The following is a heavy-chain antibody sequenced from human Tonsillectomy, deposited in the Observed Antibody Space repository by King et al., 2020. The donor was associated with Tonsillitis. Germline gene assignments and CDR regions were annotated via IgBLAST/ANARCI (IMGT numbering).Heavy chain of an antibody. V-gene: IGHV3-53*01. J-gene: IGHJ6*02. Sequence: VQLVESGGGLIQPGGSLRLSCAASGFTVSSNYMSWVRQAPGKGLEWVSLIYSGGSTYYADSVKGRFTISRDNSKNTLYLQMNSLRAEDTAVYYCARVSYLYYYGMDVWGQGTTVTVSS. CDR2: IYSGGST. CDR3: ARVSYLYYYGMDV. CDR1: GFTVSSNY. D-gene: IGHD2-21*01.